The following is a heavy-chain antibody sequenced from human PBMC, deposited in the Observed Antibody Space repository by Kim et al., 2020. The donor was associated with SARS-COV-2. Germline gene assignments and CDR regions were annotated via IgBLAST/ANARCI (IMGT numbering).Heavy chain of an antibody. V-gene: IGHV4-39*01. Sequence: SETLSLTCSVSGDSFITSRHYWGWIRQPPGKGLEWVGSVYYMGTTYHNPSLESRVTMSVDMSKNQFSLKLTSVTAADTAVYYCVRPGGEDVNFSYLAYWGQGTLVTVSS. CDR3: VRPGGEDVNFSYLAY. D-gene: IGHD1-1*01. J-gene: IGHJ4*02. CDR2: VYYMGTT. CDR1: GDSFITSRHY.